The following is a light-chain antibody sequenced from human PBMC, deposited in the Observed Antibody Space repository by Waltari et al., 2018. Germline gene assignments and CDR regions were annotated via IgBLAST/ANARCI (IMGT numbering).Light chain of an antibody. CDR3: QQYNDWPLT. V-gene: IGKV3-15*01. CDR2: GAS. J-gene: IGKJ4*01. CDR1: QSVTTN. Sequence: EIVMTQSPVTLSVSPGERATLSCRASQSVTTNLAWYQQKPGQAPRLLIYGASARPTGIPDRFSGSGSGTDFTLTISSLQSEDFAVYYCQQYNDWPLTFGGGTKVDIK.